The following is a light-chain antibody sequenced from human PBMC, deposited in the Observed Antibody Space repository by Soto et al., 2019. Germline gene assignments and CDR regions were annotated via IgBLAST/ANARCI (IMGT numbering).Light chain of an antibody. CDR3: QHYSNWQTWT. Sequence: EIVMPQSPAPLSVSPGERATLSCRASQTVSSNLAWYQQRPGQAPRLLIYGASTRATDIPARFSGSGSETEFTLTISSLQSEDFAVYYCQHYSNWQTWTFGQGTKVDIK. V-gene: IGKV3-15*01. CDR2: GAS. CDR1: QTVSSN. J-gene: IGKJ1*01.